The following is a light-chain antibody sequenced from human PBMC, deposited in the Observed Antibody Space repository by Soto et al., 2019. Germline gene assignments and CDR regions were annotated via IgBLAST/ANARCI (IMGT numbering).Light chain of an antibody. CDR3: QQYNNWPPWT. Sequence: EIVMNQSPATLSVSPGERATLSCRASQSVSSNLAWYQQKPGQAPRLLIYGASTRATGIPARFSGSGSGTEFTLTISSLQSEDFAVYYCQQYNNWPPWTFGQGTKVEIK. CDR1: QSVSSN. J-gene: IGKJ1*01. V-gene: IGKV3-15*01. CDR2: GAS.